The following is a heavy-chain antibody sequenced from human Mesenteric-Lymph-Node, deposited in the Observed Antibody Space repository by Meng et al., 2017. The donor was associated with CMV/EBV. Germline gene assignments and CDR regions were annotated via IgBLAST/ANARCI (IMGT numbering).Heavy chain of an antibody. CDR1: GFTSSSYS. Sequence: GESLKISCAASGFTSSSYSVNWVRQAPGKGLEWVSSISSNDRTTNYAESVKGRFIISRDNAKNSVYLQMHSLRAEDTAVYYCAREGYCTGNGCSSTEGYGMDVWGQGTTVTVSS. V-gene: IGHV3-48*04. CDR2: ISSNDRTT. D-gene: IGHD2-8*02. J-gene: IGHJ6*02. CDR3: AREGYCTGNGCSSTEGYGMDV.